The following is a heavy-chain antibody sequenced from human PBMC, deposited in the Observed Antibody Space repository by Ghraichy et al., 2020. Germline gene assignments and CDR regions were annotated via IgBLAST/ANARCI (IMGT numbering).Heavy chain of an antibody. CDR3: ARHRYSSSSYAFDI. CDR2: FDPEDHEP. CDR1: GYTFTELS. D-gene: IGHD6-6*01. Sequence: ASVKVSCQVSGYTFTELSIHWVRQAPGKGLEWLGGFDPEDHEPVYAQKFQGRVTIIANESTNTAYMDLRSLTSEDTAVYYCARHRYSSSSYAFDIWGQGTMVTVS. V-gene: IGHV1-24*01. J-gene: IGHJ3*02.